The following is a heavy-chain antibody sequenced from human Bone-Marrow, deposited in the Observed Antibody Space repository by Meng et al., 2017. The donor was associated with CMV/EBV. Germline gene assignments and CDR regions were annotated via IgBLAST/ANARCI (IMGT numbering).Heavy chain of an antibody. CDR2: IYYSGST. Sequence: SISSGDYYWSWIRQPPGQGLEWIGYIYYSGSTYYNPSLKSRVTISVDTSKNQFSLKLSSVTAADTAVYYCARAGTVTTYYYYGMDVWGQGTTVTVSS. CDR1: SISSGDYY. CDR3: ARAGTVTTYYYYGMDV. J-gene: IGHJ6*02. V-gene: IGHV4-30-4*08. D-gene: IGHD4-11*01.